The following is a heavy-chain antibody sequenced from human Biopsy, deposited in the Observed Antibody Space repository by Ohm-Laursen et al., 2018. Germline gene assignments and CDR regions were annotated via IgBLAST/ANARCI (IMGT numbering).Heavy chain of an antibody. D-gene: IGHD2-15*01. J-gene: IGHJ4*02. CDR3: GNEVHGRDY. Sequence: TLSLTCEVNGKTFSDYYWSRIRQPPGKGLEWIGQINQSGRTNYNPSLKSRVNISADKSNNQFSLKLTSVTSADTAVYFCGNEVHGRDYWGLGALVTVSS. CDR2: INQSGRT. CDR1: GKTFSDYY. V-gene: IGHV4-34*08.